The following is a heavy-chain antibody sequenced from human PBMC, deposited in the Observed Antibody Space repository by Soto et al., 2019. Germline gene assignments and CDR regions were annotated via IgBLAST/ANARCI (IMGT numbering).Heavy chain of an antibody. D-gene: IGHD6-13*01. V-gene: IGHV1-3*01. CDR3: ARGGYSSSWTNDPGFDY. Sequence: ASVKVSCKASGYTFTNYAMHWVRQAPGQRLEWMGWINADNGNTKYAQKFQGRVTITRDTSTSTAYMELSSLRSDDTAVYYCARGGYSSSWTNDPGFDYWGQGTLVTVSS. CDR2: INADNGNT. J-gene: IGHJ4*02. CDR1: GYTFTNYA.